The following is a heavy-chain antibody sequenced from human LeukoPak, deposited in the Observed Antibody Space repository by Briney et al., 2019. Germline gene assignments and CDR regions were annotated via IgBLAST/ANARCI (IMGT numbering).Heavy chain of an antibody. CDR2: MYYSGST. V-gene: IGHV4-39*01. CDR1: GGSISSSSYY. CDR3: ARSGGTSARVNAFDI. D-gene: IGHD2-15*01. Sequence: SETLSLTCTVSGGSISSSSYYWGWIRQPPGKGLEWIGSMYYSGSTYYNSSLKSRVTIFVDTSKNQFSLKLSSVTAADTAVYYCARSGGTSARVNAFDIWGQGTMVTVSS. J-gene: IGHJ3*02.